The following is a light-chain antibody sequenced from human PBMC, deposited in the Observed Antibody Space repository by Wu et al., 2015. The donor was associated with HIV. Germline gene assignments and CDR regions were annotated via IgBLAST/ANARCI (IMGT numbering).Light chain of an antibody. Sequence: DIVLTQSPGTLSLSPGERATLFCRASQSISSGHLAWYQQKTGQAPRLPIHGASNRATGIPDRFSGSGSGTDFTLIINRLEPEDFAVYYCQQYSRSPVTFGQGTRLEI. CDR2: GAS. V-gene: IGKV3-20*01. CDR3: QQYSRSPVT. J-gene: IGKJ5*01. CDR1: QSISSGH.